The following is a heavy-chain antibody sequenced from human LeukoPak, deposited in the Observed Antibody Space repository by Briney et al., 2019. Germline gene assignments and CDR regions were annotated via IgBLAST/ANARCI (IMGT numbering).Heavy chain of an antibody. CDR2: IRYDGSNK. V-gene: IGHV3-30*02. CDR1: GFTFSSYG. D-gene: IGHD3-22*01. J-gene: IGHJ4*02. Sequence: PGGSPRLSCAASGFTFSSYGMHWVRQAPGKGLEWVAFIRYDGSNKYYADSVKGRFTISRDNSKNTLYLQMNSLRAEDTAVYYCAKEIPYYYDSSGYSPFDYWGQGTLVTVSS. CDR3: AKEIPYYYDSSGYSPFDY.